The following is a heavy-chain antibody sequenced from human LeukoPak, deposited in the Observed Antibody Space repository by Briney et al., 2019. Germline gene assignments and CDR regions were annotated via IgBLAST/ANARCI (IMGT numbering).Heavy chain of an antibody. V-gene: IGHV4-34*01. CDR2: INHSGST. CDR1: GGSFSGYY. J-gene: IGHJ2*01. CDR3: ARRLHIVVVPAAQPRYWYFDL. D-gene: IGHD2-2*01. Sequence: PSETLSLTCAVYGGSFSGYYWSWIRQPPGKGLEWIGEINHSGSTNYNPSLKSRVTISVDTSKNQFSLKLSSVTAADTAVYYCARRLHIVVVPAAQPRYWYFDLWGRGTLVTVSS.